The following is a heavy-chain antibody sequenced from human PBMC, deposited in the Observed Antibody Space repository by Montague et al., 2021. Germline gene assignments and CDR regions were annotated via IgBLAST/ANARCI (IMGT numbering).Heavy chain of an antibody. D-gene: IGHD6-13*01. CDR2: SGNS. Sequence: SGNSFYQPSLKSRITMAVDTSKNQFSLTLSSVTAADTAIYYCARVFSSWYVGWFDPWGRGPRVTVSS. CDR3: ARVFSSWYVGWFDP. J-gene: IGHJ5*02. V-gene: IGHV4-55*01.